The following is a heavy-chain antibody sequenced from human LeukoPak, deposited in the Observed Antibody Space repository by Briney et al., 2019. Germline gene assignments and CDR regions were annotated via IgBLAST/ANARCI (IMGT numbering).Heavy chain of an antibody. V-gene: IGHV3-53*01. CDR1: GFTFNTYT. CDR2: IYSGGST. Sequence: GSLRLSCAASGFTFNTYTMNWVRQAPGKGLEWVSVIYSGGSTYYADSVKDRFTISRDNSKNTLYLQMNSLRAEDTAVYYCAREGRYSYGYDAFDIWGQGTMVTVSS. CDR3: AREGRYSYGYDAFDI. D-gene: IGHD5-18*01. J-gene: IGHJ3*02.